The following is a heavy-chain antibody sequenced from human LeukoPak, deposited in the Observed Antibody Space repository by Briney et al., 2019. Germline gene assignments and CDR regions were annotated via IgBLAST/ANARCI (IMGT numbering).Heavy chain of an antibody. CDR2: INPNSGGT. Sequence: GASVTVSFKASGYTFTGYYMHWVRQAPGQGLEWMGRINPNSGGTNYAQKFQGRVTMTRDTSISTAYMELSRLKSDDTAVYYCAKGGTGGFDYWGQGTLVTVSS. CDR3: AKGGTGGFDY. D-gene: IGHD7-27*01. J-gene: IGHJ4*02. V-gene: IGHV1-2*06. CDR1: GYTFTGYY.